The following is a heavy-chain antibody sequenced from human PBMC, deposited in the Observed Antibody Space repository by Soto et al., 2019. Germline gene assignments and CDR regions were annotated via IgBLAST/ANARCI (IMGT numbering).Heavy chain of an antibody. CDR2: ISSSGSTI. Sequence: GGSLRLSCAASGFTFSEYYMSWIRQAPGKGLEWVSYISSSGSTIYYADSVKGRFTISRDNAKNSLYLQMNSLRAEDTAVYYCARPRIAVANDAFDIWGQGTMVTVSS. J-gene: IGHJ3*02. CDR1: GFTFSEYY. CDR3: ARPRIAVANDAFDI. D-gene: IGHD6-19*01. V-gene: IGHV3-11*01.